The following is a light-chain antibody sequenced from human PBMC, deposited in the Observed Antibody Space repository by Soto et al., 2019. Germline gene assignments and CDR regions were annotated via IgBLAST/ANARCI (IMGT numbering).Light chain of an antibody. J-gene: IGKJ4*01. Sequence: EIVLTQSPATLSLSPGERATLSCRASQSVNNYLAWYQQKPGQAPRLLIYDASNRATGIPARFSGSGSGTDFPPTITSLDLEVFAVKYGQQRGSGPPTCGGGPRVETK. V-gene: IGKV3-11*01. CDR2: DAS. CDR3: QQRGSGPPT. CDR1: QSVNNY.